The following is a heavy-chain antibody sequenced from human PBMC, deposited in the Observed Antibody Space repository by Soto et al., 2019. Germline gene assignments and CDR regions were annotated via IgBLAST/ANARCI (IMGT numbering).Heavy chain of an antibody. V-gene: IGHV3-30-3*01. J-gene: IGHJ6*02. CDR3: ARDDADLYGDRYYYGMDV. CDR2: ISYDGSNK. CDR1: GFTFSSYA. Sequence: QVQLVESGGGVVQPGRSLRLSCAASGFTFSSYAMHWVRQAPGKGLEWVAVISYDGSNKYYADSVKGRFTISRDNSKNTLYLQKNSLRAEDTAVYYCARDDADLYGDRYYYGMDVWGQGTTVTVSS. D-gene: IGHD4-17*01.